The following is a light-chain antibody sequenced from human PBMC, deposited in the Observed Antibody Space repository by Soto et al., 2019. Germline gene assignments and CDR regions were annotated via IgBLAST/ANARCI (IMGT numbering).Light chain of an antibody. J-gene: IGKJ2*01. V-gene: IGKV4-1*01. CDR1: QSVLYSSNNKSY. CDR3: QQYYNTQYT. CDR2: WTS. Sequence: DIVMTQSPDSLAVSLGERATINCKSSQSVLYSSNNKSYLAWYQQKPGQPPKLLIYWTSTRESGVPDRFSGSGSGTDFTLTISSLQAEDVAVYYCQQYYNTQYTFGQGPTVDIK.